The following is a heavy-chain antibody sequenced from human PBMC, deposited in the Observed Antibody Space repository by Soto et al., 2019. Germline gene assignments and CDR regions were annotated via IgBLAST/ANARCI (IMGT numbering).Heavy chain of an antibody. CDR2: IYQSGST. CDR1: GGAISSSKW. J-gene: IGHJ6*02. CDR3: ARHVLRYFDWLLEDYYYGMDV. V-gene: IGHV4-4*02. D-gene: IGHD3-9*01. Sequence: SETLSLTCAVSGGAISSSKWWSWVRQPPGKGLEWIGEIYQSGSTNYNPSLESRVTISVDTSKNQFSLKLSSVTAADTAVYYCARHVLRYFDWLLEDYYYGMDVWGQGTTVTXSS.